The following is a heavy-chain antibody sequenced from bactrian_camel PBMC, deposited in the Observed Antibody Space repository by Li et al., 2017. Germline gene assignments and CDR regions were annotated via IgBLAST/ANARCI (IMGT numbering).Heavy chain of an antibody. D-gene: IGHD3*01. CDR3: AAEWVRGARFDATGYNY. V-gene: IGHV3S53*01. CDR2: ISRGGVA. J-gene: IGHJ4*01. Sequence: HVQLVESGGGSVQAGGSLRLACAGYTVRPNYMAWFRQAPGKEREAVAVISRGGVALYTESVQGLFTISQDNAVNTEYLQMNSLKPEDTAMYYCAAEWVRGARFDATGYNYWGQGTQVTVS. CDR1: YTVRPNY.